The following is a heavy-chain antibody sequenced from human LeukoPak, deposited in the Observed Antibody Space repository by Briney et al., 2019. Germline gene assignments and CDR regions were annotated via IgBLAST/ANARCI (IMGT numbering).Heavy chain of an antibody. CDR3: AVTYCGGDCYFDDAFDI. D-gene: IGHD2-21*02. CDR1: GYSFTSYW. CDR2: IHPGDSDT. V-gene: IGHV5-51*01. Sequence: GESLKVSCKGSGYSFTSYWIGWVRQMPGKGLEWMGIIHPGDSDTRYSPSFQGQVTISADKSISTAYLQWSSLKASDTAMYYCAVTYCGGDCYFDDAFDIWGQGTMVTVSS. J-gene: IGHJ3*02.